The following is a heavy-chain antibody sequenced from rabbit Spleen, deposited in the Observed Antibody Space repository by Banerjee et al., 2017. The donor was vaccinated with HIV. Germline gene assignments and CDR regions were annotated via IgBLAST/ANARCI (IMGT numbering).Heavy chain of an antibody. J-gene: IGHJ6*01. CDR1: GFDFSYYG. V-gene: IGHV1S45*01. CDR2: IYAGSSGST. CDR3: ARDTSSSFSSYGMDL. Sequence: QEQLVESGGGLVQPEGSLTLTCKASGFDFSYYGVSWVRQAPGKGLEWIACIYAGSSGSTYYASRAKGRFTCSKTSSTTVTLQMTRLTAADTATYFCARDTSSSFSSYGMDLWGQGTLVTVS. D-gene: IGHD1-1*01.